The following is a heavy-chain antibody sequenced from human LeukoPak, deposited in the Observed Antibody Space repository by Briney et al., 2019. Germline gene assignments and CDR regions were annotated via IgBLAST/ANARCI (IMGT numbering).Heavy chain of an antibody. CDR2: INHSGST. D-gene: IGHD3-22*01. V-gene: IGHV4-34*01. J-gene: IGHJ3*02. Sequence: PSETLSLTCAVYGGSFSGYYWSWIRQPPGKGLEWIGEINHSGSTNYNPSLKSRVTISVDTSKNQFSLKLSSVTAVDTAVYYCARLRSSVRYYYDSSGYYHGAFDIWGQGTMVTVSS. CDR1: GGSFSGYY. CDR3: ARLRSSVRYYYDSSGYYHGAFDI.